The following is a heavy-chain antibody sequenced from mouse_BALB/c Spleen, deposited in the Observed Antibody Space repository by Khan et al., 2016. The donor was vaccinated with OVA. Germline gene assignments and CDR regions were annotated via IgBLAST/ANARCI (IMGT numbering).Heavy chain of an antibody. J-gene: IGHJ2*01. Sequence: QVQLQQPGAELVRPGASVKLSCKVSGYTFTNYWINWVKQRPGQGLEWIGNIYPSDSYTNFNQKFKDKATLTVDKFSSTAYMQLRSPTSEDSAVYYCTRGDPGNFDYWGRGTTLTVSS. D-gene: IGHD2-13*01. CDR3: TRGDPGNFDY. CDR2: IYPSDSYT. V-gene: IGHV1-69*02. CDR1: GYTFTNYW.